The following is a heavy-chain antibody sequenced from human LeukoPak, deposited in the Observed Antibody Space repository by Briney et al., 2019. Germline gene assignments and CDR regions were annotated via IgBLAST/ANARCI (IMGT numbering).Heavy chain of an antibody. V-gene: IGHV4-4*02. CDR1: GSSISSSTW. Sequence: SETLSLTCAVSGSSISSSTWWTWVRQPPGKGLEWMGEIFYSGSTNSNPSLKSRLTMSVDESKHEFSLKLTSVTAADTAVYYCASGGLVSRYLDHWGQGTLVTVSP. CDR2: IFYSGST. D-gene: IGHD3-9*01. J-gene: IGHJ4*02. CDR3: ASGGLVSRYLDH.